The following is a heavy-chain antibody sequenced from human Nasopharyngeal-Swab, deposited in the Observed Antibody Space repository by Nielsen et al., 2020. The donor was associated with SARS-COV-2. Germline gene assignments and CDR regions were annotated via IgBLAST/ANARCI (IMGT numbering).Heavy chain of an antibody. V-gene: IGHV3-30*18. D-gene: IGHD3-22*01. J-gene: IGHJ4*02. CDR2: ISHDGSNK. Sequence: GGSLRLSCAASGFTFISCGMHWVRQAPGKGLEWVAVISHDGSNKYYVDSVKGRFTISRDDSKNTLYLQMNSLRAEDTAVYYCAKGKYYYDTSGFYPFDYWGQGTLVTVSS. CDR3: AKGKYYYDTSGFYPFDY. CDR1: GFTFISCG.